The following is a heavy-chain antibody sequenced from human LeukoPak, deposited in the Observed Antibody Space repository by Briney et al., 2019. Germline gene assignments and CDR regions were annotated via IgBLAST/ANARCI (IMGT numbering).Heavy chain of an antibody. Sequence: SGTLSLTCAVYGGSFSGYYWSWIRQPPGKGLEWVWEINHSGSTNYNPSLKSRGTILLDTSKNQFSMKLSSVTAADTAVYYCARGSRFLYYYGSGGKWFDHWGQGTLVTVSS. D-gene: IGHD3-10*01. V-gene: IGHV4-34*01. CDR3: ARGSRFLYYYGSGGKWFDH. J-gene: IGHJ5*02. CDR1: GGSFSGYY. CDR2: INHSGST.